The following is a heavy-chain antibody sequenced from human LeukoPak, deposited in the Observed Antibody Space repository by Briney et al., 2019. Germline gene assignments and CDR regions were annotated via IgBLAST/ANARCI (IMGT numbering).Heavy chain of an antibody. CDR1: GYSFTGYY. J-gene: IGHJ4*02. V-gene: IGHV1-2*02. D-gene: IGHD2-8*01. Sequence: GASVKVSCKSSGYSFTGYYIQWIRQAPGQGLEWMGWINPDTGNINYAQQFQGRVTLTRDTSITTVYMELSSLTSDDTAIYFCARRTPQYCTSSACYADHWGQGTLITVSS. CDR2: INPDTGNI. CDR3: ARRTPQYCTSSACYADH.